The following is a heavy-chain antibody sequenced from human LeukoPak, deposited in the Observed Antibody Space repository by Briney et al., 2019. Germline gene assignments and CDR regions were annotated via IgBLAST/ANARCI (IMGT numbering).Heavy chain of an antibody. J-gene: IGHJ4*02. V-gene: IGHV3-23*01. CDR1: GFTFSSYA. D-gene: IGHD1-26*01. CDR2: ISGSGGVT. CDR3: AKWPEGATPKFHY. Sequence: GGSLRLSCAASGFTFSSYAMSWVRQAPGKGLEWVSTISGSGGVTYYPDSVRGRFTISRDNSKSTLYLQMDSLRAEDTAIYYCAKWPEGATPKFHYWGQGTLVTVSS.